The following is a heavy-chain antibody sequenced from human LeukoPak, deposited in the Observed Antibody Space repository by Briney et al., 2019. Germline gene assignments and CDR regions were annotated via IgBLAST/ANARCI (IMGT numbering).Heavy chain of an antibody. D-gene: IGHD3-16*01. Sequence: GESLKISCKGSGYNFNNCWIGWVRQMPGKGLEWMGIIYPGDSDTRYSPSFQGQVTISADKSLSTAYLQWSGLKASDTAMYYCARHVSGGSAFDVFDIWGQGTMVTVSS. CDR3: ARHVSGGSAFDVFDI. CDR1: GYNFNNCW. V-gene: IGHV5-51*01. J-gene: IGHJ3*02. CDR2: IYPGDSDT.